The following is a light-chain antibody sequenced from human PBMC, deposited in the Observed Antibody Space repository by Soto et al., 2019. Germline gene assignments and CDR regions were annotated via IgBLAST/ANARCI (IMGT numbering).Light chain of an antibody. V-gene: IGKV3-15*01. CDR3: QQYDSYSWT. CDR2: ATS. J-gene: IGKJ1*01. Sequence: EIVLTQSPATLSLSPGERATLSCRASQSVSSNLAWYQQKPGQTPRLLIYATSTRATGIPARFSGSGSGTEFTLTITSLQPDDFATYSCQQYDSYSWTFGQGTKVDIK. CDR1: QSVSSN.